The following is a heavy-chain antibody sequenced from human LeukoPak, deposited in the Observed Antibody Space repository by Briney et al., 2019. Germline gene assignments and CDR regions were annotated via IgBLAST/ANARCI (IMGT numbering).Heavy chain of an antibody. V-gene: IGHV4-4*07. CDR1: GGSISTHY. J-gene: IGHJ5*02. CDR3: ARERTSCTNGVCRTPRWFDP. Sequence: PSETLSLTCTVSGGSISTHYWTWIRQPAGKGLEWIGHIYISGTTNYSPSLKSRVTMSVDTSKNQFSLKLSSVTAADTAVYYCARERTSCTNGVCRTPRWFDPWGQGILVTVSS. D-gene: IGHD2-8*01. CDR2: IYISGTT.